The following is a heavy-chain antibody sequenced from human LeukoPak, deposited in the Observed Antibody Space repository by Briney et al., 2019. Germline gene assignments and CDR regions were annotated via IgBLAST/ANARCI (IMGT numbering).Heavy chain of an antibody. V-gene: IGHV4-59*08. Sequence: PSETLSLTCSVSGGSIGIYYWSWIRQPPGKGLEWIGYVHNSGSTNYNPSLKSRVTMSVDTAKNQFSLNLNSVTAADTAVYYCARCLASAGRVSFDYWGQGTLVTVSS. CDR3: ARCLASAGRVSFDY. CDR2: VHNSGST. CDR1: GGSIGIYY. J-gene: IGHJ4*02. D-gene: IGHD6-13*01.